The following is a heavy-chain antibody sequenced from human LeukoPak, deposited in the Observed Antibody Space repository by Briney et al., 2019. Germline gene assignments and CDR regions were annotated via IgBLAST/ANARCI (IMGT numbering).Heavy chain of an antibody. D-gene: IGHD5-12*01. V-gene: IGHV1-18*01. CDR3: ARGATILRRDTHYYYYGMDV. Sequence: ASVKVSCKASGYTFTNYGITWVRQAPGQGLEWMGWISGYQGSTKYAQNFQGRVTMTIDTSTSTAYMELSSLRSEDTAVYYCARGATILRRDTHYYYYGMDVWGQGTTVTVSS. J-gene: IGHJ6*02. CDR1: GYTFTNYG. CDR2: ISGYQGST.